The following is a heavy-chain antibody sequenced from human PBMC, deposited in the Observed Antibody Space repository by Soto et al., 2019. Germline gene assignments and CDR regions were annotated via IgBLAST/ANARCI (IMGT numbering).Heavy chain of an antibody. V-gene: IGHV1-18*01. D-gene: IGHD3-10*01. Sequence: ASVKVSCKASGYTFTSYGISWVRQAPGQGLEWVGWISAYNGNTNHAQKLQGRVTMTTDTSTSTAYMELRSLRSDDTAAYYCARDKRTNYYGSGSYTLYNWFDPWGQ. CDR2: ISAYNGNT. CDR3: ARDKRTNYYGSGSYTLYNWFDP. J-gene: IGHJ5*02. CDR1: GYTFTSYG.